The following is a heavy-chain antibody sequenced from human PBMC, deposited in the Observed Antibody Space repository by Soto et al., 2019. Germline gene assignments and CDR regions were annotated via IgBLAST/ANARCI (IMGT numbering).Heavy chain of an antibody. CDR3: ARDIVVVPAYYYGMDV. D-gene: IGHD2-2*01. V-gene: IGHV3-21*01. CDR1: GFTFSSYS. J-gene: IGHJ6*02. CDR2: ISSSSSYI. Sequence: PVGSLRLSCAASGFTFSSYSMNWVRQAPGKGLEWVSSISSSSSYIYYADSVKGRFTISRDNAKNSLYLQMNSLRAEDTAVYYCARDIVVVPAYYYGMDVWGQGTTVTVSS.